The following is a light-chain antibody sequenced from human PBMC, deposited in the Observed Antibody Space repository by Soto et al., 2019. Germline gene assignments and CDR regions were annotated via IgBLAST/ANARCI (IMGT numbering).Light chain of an antibody. CDR2: DVS. J-gene: IGLJ1*01. Sequence: QSVLTQPASVSGSPGQSITISCTGTTREFGNYNLVSWYQQHPGKAPKLMIFDVSRRPSGVSDRFSASKSGNTASLTISGLQAEDEADYYCSSYTSTNTLYVFGTGTKVTVL. CDR3: SSYTSTNTLYV. V-gene: IGLV2-14*03. CDR1: TREFGNYNL.